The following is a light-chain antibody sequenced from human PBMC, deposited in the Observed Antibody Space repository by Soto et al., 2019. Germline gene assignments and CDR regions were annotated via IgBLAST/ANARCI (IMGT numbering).Light chain of an antibody. Sequence: QPVLTQSPSASASLGAWVKLTCTLSSGHSSYAIAWHQQQPEKGPRYLMQVNSDGSHTKGDGIPDRFSGSSSGAERYLTISSLQSEDEADYYCQTWGSGIRVFGGGTKVTVL. J-gene: IGLJ2*01. CDR2: VNSDGSH. CDR3: QTWGSGIRV. V-gene: IGLV4-69*01. CDR1: SGHSSYA.